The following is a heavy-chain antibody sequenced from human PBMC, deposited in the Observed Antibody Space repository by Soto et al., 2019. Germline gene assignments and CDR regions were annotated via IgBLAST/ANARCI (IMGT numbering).Heavy chain of an antibody. Sequence: QVQLQQWGAGLLKPSETLSLTCAAYGGSFSDHYWSWIRQPPGKGLEWIGEINHIGSTNYNPSLKRRVTISVDTSKNQVSLKLSSVTAADTAVYYCARGEFGVRYFGGTSSDCTFDIWGQGTMVTVSS. J-gene: IGHJ3*02. CDR3: ARGEFGVRYFGGTSSDCTFDI. V-gene: IGHV4-34*01. D-gene: IGHD2-2*01. CDR2: INHIGST. CDR1: GGSFSDHY.